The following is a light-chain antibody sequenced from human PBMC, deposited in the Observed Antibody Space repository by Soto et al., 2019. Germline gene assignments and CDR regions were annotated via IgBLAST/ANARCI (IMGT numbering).Light chain of an antibody. J-gene: IGLJ2*01. CDR2: EVS. Sequence: QSALTQPPSVSGSPGQSITLSCSGTSSDVGAYNYVSWYQQHPGKAHKLMIYEVSNRPSGVSNRFSGSKSGTTASLTISGLQADDEADYYCTSYTTTSTIGVFGGGTKLTVL. CDR1: SSDVGAYNY. V-gene: IGLV2-14*01. CDR3: TSYTTTSTIGV.